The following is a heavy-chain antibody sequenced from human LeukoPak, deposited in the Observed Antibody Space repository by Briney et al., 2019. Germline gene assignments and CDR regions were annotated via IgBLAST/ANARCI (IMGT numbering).Heavy chain of an antibody. J-gene: IGHJ4*02. D-gene: IGHD2-2*01. V-gene: IGHV4-61*02. CDR2: IYTSGST. CDR3: ARVETYCSSTSCYEGIDY. Sequence: SETLSLTCTVSGGSISSGSYCWSWIRQPAGKGLEWIGRIYTSGSTNYNPSLKSRVTISVDTSKNQFSLKLSSVTAADTAVYYCARVETYCSSTSCYEGIDYWGRGTLVTVSS. CDR1: GGSISSGSYC.